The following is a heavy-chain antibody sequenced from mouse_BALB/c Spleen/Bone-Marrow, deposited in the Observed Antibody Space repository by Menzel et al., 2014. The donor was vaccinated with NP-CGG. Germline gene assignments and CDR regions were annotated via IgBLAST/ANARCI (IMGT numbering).Heavy chain of an antibody. Sequence: VKLVESGAELVRPGASVTLSCKASGYTFTDYEMHWVKQTPVHGLEWIGAIDPETGGTAYNQKFKGKATLTADTSSSTAYMELRSLSSEDSAVYYCTRGGNFITTVVVGFGYWGQGTTLTVSS. D-gene: IGHD1-1*01. J-gene: IGHJ2*01. CDR2: IDPETGGT. CDR1: GYTFTDYE. V-gene: IGHV1-15*01. CDR3: TRGGNFITTVVVGFGY.